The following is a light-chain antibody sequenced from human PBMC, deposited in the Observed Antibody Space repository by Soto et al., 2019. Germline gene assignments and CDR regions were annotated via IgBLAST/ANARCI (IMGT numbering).Light chain of an antibody. CDR3: QQRNTWPPIT. CDR1: QSVRTY. Sequence: EIVLTQSPVTLSLSPGERAILSCRASQSVRTYLAWYQVKPGQAPRLLIYDASRRASAVPARFSGSGSGTDFTLTISSPEPEDFALYYCQQRNTWPPITFGQGTRLEIK. CDR2: DAS. V-gene: IGKV3-11*01. J-gene: IGKJ5*01.